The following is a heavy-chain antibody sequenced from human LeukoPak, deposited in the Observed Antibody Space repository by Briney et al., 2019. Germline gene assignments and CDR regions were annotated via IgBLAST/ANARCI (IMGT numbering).Heavy chain of an antibody. J-gene: IGHJ5*02. V-gene: IGHV4-38-2*02. CDR3: ARALNWFDP. CDR1: GYSISSGYY. Sequence: SETLSLTCTVYGYSISSGYYWGWIRQPPGKGLEWIGSIYHSGSTYYNPSLKSRVTISVDTSKNQFSLKLSSVTAADTAVYYCARALNWFDPWGQGTLVTVSS. CDR2: IYHSGST.